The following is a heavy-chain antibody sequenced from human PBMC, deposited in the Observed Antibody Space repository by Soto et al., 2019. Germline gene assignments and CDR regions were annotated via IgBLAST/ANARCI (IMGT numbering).Heavy chain of an antibody. Sequence: QVQLVESGGGVVQPGRSLRLSCAASGFTFSSYGMHWVRQAPGKGLEWVAVIWYDGSNKYYADSVKGRFTISRDNSKNTLYLQMNSLRAEDTAVYYCATQDEDYGDYYYGMDVWGQGTTVTVSS. J-gene: IGHJ6*02. CDR2: IWYDGSNK. V-gene: IGHV3-33*01. CDR3: ATQDEDYGDYYYGMDV. CDR1: GFTFSSYG. D-gene: IGHD4-17*01.